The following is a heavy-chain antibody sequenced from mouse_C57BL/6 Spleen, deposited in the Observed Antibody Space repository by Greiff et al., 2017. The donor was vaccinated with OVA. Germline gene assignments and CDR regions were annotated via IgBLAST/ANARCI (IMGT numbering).Heavy chain of an antibody. CDR3: ARGNDYDDYAMDY. Sequence: DVQLQESGPGLVKPSQSLSLTCSVTGYSITSGYYWNWIRQFPGNKLEWMGYISYDGSNNYNPSLKNRISITRDTSKNQFFLKLNSVTTEDTATYYCARGNDYDDYAMDYWGQGTSVTVSS. V-gene: IGHV3-6*01. CDR1: GYSITSGYY. CDR2: ISYDGSN. J-gene: IGHJ4*01. D-gene: IGHD2-4*01.